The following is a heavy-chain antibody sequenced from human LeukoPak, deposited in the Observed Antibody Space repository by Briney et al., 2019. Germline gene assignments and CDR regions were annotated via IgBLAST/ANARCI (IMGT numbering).Heavy chain of an antibody. J-gene: IGHJ4*02. D-gene: IGHD5-18*01. CDR3: ARGKDTGRQYNFDH. CDR1: GFTFSNFC. V-gene: IGHV3-23*01. Sequence: GGSLRLSCAASGFTFSNFCMGWVRQAPGKGLECVSPISGSGGSTSYADFVKGRFTISRDNSKNTLYLQMNSLRPEDTAVYYCARGKDTGRQYNFDHWGQGILVTVAS. CDR2: ISGSGGST.